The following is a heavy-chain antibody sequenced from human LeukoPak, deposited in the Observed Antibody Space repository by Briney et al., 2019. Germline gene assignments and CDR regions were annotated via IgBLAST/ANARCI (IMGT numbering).Heavy chain of an antibody. V-gene: IGHV4-34*01. Sequence: SETLSLTCAVYGGSFSGYYWSWIRQPPGKGLEWIGEINHSGSTNYNPSLKSRVTISVDTSKNQFSLKLSSVTAADTAVYYCARTDLTTVTTYYFDYWGQGTLVTVSS. CDR2: INHSGST. D-gene: IGHD4-17*01. CDR3: ARTDLTTVTTYYFDY. CDR1: GGSFSGYY. J-gene: IGHJ4*02.